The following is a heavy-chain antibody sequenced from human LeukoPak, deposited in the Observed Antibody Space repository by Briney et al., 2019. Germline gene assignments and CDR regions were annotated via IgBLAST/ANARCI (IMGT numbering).Heavy chain of an antibody. V-gene: IGHV4-31*03. J-gene: IGHJ4*02. CDR2: IYSSETT. Sequence: PSQTLSLTCSVSGVSISSGDDYWSWIRLHPGKGLEWIGYIYSSETTYYNPSLKSRVTISVDTSKNQFSLKLSSVTAADTALYYCARASRGEYGSGSYFHGPKRYYFDYWGQGTLVTVSS. D-gene: IGHD3-10*01. CDR3: ARASRGEYGSGSYFHGPKRYYFDY. CDR1: GVSISSGDDY.